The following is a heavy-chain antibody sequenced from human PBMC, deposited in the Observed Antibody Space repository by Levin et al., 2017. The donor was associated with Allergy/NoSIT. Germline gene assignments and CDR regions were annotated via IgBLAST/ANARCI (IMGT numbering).Heavy chain of an antibody. J-gene: IGHJ4*02. Sequence: TGGSLRLSCAASGFTFSSYAMSWVRQAPGKGLEWVSAISGSGGSTYYADSVKGRFTISRDNSKNTLYLQMNSLRAEDTAVYYCAKDPGGSYFIGKGEIDYWGQGTLVTVSS. V-gene: IGHV3-23*01. CDR1: GFTFSSYA. D-gene: IGHD1-26*01. CDR3: AKDPGGSYFIGKGEIDY. CDR2: ISGSGGST.